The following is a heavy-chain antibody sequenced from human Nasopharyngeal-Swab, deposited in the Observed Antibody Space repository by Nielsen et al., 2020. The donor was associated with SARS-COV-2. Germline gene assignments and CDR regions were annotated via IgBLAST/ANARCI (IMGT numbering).Heavy chain of an antibody. J-gene: IGHJ4*02. CDR3: ARGRACSDTTCYGVSDF. CDR2: ISPSGTYI. Sequence: GESLKISCAASGFIFSTYSMNWVRQAPGRGLEWVSSISPSGTYIYYADSVRGRFTISRDNAKNSLYLQMNYLRAEDTAVYFCARGRACSDTTCYGVSDFWGQGTLFTVSS. D-gene: IGHD2-2*01. V-gene: IGHV3-21*01. CDR1: GFIFSTYS.